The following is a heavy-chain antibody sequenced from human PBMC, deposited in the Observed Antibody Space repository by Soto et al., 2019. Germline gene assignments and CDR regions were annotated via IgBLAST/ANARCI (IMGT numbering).Heavy chain of an antibody. CDR1: GVTFSSYT. Sequence: QVQLVESGAGVKQPGASVRVSCAASGVTFSSYTISWVRQAPGQGLEWVGRIIPIVGTANYAQKFQGRVTITADKSTSTADMEVSSLRSEERAEYYCARYSGSVDYWGQGTLVTVSS. CDR3: ARYSGSVDY. CDR2: IIPIVGTA. J-gene: IGHJ4*02. V-gene: IGHV1-69*08. D-gene: IGHD1-26*01.